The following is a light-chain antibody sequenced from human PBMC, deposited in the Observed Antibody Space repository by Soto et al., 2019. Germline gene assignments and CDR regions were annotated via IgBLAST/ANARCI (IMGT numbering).Light chain of an antibody. Sequence: EIVSTQSPATLSLSPGERATLSCRASQCVSSYLAWYQQKPGQAPRLLIYDASKRATGIPARFSGSGSGTDFTLTIRSLEPEDSAVYYCQQRANWPHTFGQGTKLEIK. CDR2: DAS. V-gene: IGKV3-11*01. CDR1: QCVSSY. CDR3: QQRANWPHT. J-gene: IGKJ2*01.